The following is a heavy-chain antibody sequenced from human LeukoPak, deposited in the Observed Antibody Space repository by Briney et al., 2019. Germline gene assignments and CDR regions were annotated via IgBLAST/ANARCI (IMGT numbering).Heavy chain of an antibody. D-gene: IGHD3-22*01. Sequence: APVKVSCKASGYTFTNFAISWVRQAPGQGLEWMGWISAYNGNTNYAQRVQGRVTITADESTSTAYMELSSLRSEDTAVYYCAKDPRTYYYDSSGYYFDYWGQGTLVTVSS. CDR1: GYTFTNFA. J-gene: IGHJ4*02. V-gene: IGHV1-18*01. CDR3: AKDPRTYYYDSSGYYFDY. CDR2: ISAYNGNT.